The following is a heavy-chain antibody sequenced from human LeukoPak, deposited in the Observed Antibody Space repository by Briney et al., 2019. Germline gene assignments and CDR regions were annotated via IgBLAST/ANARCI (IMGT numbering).Heavy chain of an antibody. J-gene: IGHJ1*01. CDR3: ARTPAAKYLQH. CDR1: GGSFSGYY. Sequence: PSETLSLTCAVYGGSFSGYYWSWIRQPPGKGLEWIGEIKHSGSTNYNPSLKSRVTISVDTSKNQFSLKLSSVTAADTAVYYCARTPAAKYLQHWGQGTLVTVSS. D-gene: IGHD2-2*01. V-gene: IGHV4-34*01. CDR2: IKHSGST.